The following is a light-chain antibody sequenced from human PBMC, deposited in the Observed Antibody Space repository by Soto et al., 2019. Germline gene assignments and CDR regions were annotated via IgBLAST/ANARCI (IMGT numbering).Light chain of an antibody. V-gene: IGKV1-33*01. J-gene: IGKJ4*01. CDR1: HDIKNY. Sequence: DIQMIQSPSSLSASVGDRVTITCQASHDIKNYLNWYQQKPVKAPKLLIYDVSTLKTGVQSRFSGSVSGTQFSLTISSLQHEDVATYYCQHYDHLPPLTFGGGTRVQIK. CDR3: QHYDHLPPLT. CDR2: DVS.